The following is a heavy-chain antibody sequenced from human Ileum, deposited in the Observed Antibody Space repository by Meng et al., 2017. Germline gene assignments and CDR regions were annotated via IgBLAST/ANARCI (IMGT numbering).Heavy chain of an antibody. D-gene: IGHD3-3*01. CDR1: VCSISSNVNY. V-gene: IGHV4-31*01. J-gene: IGHJ2*01. CDR2: MYYSGST. Sequence: QVPMRGSVPGLAMPSQSLSLTCFLSVCSISSNVNYGSWIRPHPGKGLEWLGYMYYSGSTYYNPSINTPITISLDTSKNQFSLRLDSVTAADTAVYFCARNDLAFWYFDLWGRGTLVTVSS. CDR3: ARNDLAFWYFDL.